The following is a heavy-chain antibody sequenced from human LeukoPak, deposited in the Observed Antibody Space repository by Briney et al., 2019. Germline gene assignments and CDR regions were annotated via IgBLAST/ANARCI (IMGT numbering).Heavy chain of an antibody. CDR1: GFTFSHAW. J-gene: IGHJ4*02. D-gene: IGHD5-24*01. CDR2: ISGSGGST. V-gene: IGHV3-23*01. Sequence: GGSLRLSCAVSGFTFSHAWMSWVRQAPGKGLEWVSAISGSGGSTYYADSVKGRFTISRDNSKNTLYLQMNSLRAEDTAVYYCAKARPLEMATISFDYWGQGTLVTVSS. CDR3: AKARPLEMATISFDY.